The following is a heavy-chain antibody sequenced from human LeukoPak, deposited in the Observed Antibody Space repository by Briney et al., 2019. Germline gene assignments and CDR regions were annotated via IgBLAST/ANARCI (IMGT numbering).Heavy chain of an antibody. Sequence: HTGGSLRLSCAASGFTFRNYWMHWVRQAPGKGLVWVSRIDSDGSSTSYADSVKGRFAISRDNAKNTLYLQMNSLSVEDTAVYHCARGLDYYDSSGYYWGQGTLVTVSS. D-gene: IGHD3-22*01. V-gene: IGHV3-74*01. J-gene: IGHJ4*02. CDR1: GFTFRNYW. CDR3: ARGLDYYDSSGYY. CDR2: IDSDGSST.